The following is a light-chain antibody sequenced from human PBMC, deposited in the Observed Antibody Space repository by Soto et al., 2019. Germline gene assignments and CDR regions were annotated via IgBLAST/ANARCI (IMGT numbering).Light chain of an antibody. V-gene: IGKV3-15*01. CDR1: QSVSNK. J-gene: IGKJ1*01. CDR2: AAS. CDR3: HQYYSYPRT. Sequence: EIVMTQSPATLSVSPGERVTLSCRASQSVSNKLAWYQHKPGQAPRLLIYAASTRATGIPARFSGSGSGTEFTLTISCLQSEDFATYYCHQYYSYPRTFGQGTKVEIK.